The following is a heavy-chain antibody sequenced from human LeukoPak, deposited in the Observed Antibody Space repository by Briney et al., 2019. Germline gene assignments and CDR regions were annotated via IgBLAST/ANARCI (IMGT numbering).Heavy chain of an antibody. V-gene: IGHV1-18*04. D-gene: IGHD2-2*01. Sequence: ASVKVSCKASGYTFTGYYMHWVRQAPGQGLEWMGWISAYNGNTNYAQKLQGRVTMTTDTSTSTAHMELRSLRSDDTAVYYCARHPPYCSSTSCYSGYVVFDYWGQGTLVTVSS. CDR3: ARHPPYCSSTSCYSGYVVFDY. CDR1: GYTFTGYY. J-gene: IGHJ4*02. CDR2: ISAYNGNT.